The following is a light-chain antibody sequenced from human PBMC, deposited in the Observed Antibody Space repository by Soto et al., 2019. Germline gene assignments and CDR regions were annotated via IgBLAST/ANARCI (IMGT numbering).Light chain of an antibody. Sequence: VLTQSPGTLSLSPGERATLSCRASQSVSSNYLAWYQQKPGQAPRLLIYGASTRATGIPDRFSGSGSGTDFTLTISRLEPEDSAVYYCQQYGSSPTWTFGQGTKVDIK. CDR3: QQYGSSPTWT. V-gene: IGKV3-20*01. J-gene: IGKJ1*01. CDR1: QSVSSNY. CDR2: GAS.